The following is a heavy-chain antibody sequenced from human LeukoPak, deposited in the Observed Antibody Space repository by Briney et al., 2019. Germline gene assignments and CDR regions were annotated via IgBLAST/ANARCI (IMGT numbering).Heavy chain of an antibody. CDR1: GYSFTSYW. V-gene: IGHV5-51*01. J-gene: IGHJ3*02. CDR2: TYPGDCDT. D-gene: IGHD2-15*01. Sequence: GESLKISCMGSGYSFTSYWIGWVGQMPGKGLEWMGITYPGDCDTRYSPSFQGQVTISADKSISTAYLQWSSLKASDTAMYYCARRVVAATDAFDIWGQGTMVTVSS. CDR3: ARRVVAATDAFDI.